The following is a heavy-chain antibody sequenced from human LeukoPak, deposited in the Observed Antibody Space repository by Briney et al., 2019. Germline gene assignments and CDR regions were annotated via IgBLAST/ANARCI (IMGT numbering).Heavy chain of an antibody. CDR1: GGSISSYY. CDR3: ARVLGDYRYDY. D-gene: IGHD4-17*01. J-gene: IGHJ4*02. CDR2: IYYSGST. Sequence: SETLSLTCAVSGGSISSYYWSWIRQPPGKGLEWIGYIYYSGSTNYNPSLKSRVTISVDTSKNQFSLKLSSVTAADTAVYYCARVLGDYRYDYWGQGTLVTVSP. V-gene: IGHV4-59*01.